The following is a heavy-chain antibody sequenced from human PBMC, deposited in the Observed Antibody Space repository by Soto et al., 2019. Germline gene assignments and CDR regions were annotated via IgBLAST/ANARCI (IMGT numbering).Heavy chain of an antibody. CDR2: VSASGANT. V-gene: IGHV3-23*01. CDR1: GFTFTNYA. CDR3: ANGVEGSPNYFDY. D-gene: IGHD3-10*01. Sequence: EVQLLESGGGFVQPGGSLRLSCAASGFTFTNYAMTWARQAPGKELEWVSAVSASGANTYYANSVKGRFTISRDNSKNKLYLQLNSLRAEDTAVYYCANGVEGSPNYFDYWGQGTLVAVSS. J-gene: IGHJ4*02.